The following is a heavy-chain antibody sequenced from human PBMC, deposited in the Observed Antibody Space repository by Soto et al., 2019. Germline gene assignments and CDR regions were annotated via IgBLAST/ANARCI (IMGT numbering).Heavy chain of an antibody. CDR1: GGTFSSYT. V-gene: IGHV1-46*01. CDR3: ARGKSDYLVSVFDY. D-gene: IGHD4-17*01. Sequence: ASVKVSCKASGGTFSSYTISWVRQAPGQGLEWMGMTNPSGGRTSYAQKFQGRVTMTRDTSTSTVYMELSSLTPEDTAVYYCARGKSDYLVSVFDYWGQGTLVTVSS. CDR2: TNPSGGRT. J-gene: IGHJ4*02.